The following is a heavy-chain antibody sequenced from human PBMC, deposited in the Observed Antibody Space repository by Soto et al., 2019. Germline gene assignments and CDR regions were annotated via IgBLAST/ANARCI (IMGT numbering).Heavy chain of an antibody. CDR1: GGSISSSRYY. Sequence: PSETLSLTCTVSGGSISSSRYYWGWIRQPPGKGLEWIGSIYYSGSTYYNPSLKSRVTISVDTSKNQFSLKLSSVTAADTAVYYCARQCSGGSCYSEPDYWGQGTLVTVSS. CDR2: IYYSGST. CDR3: ARQCSGGSCYSEPDY. V-gene: IGHV4-39*01. D-gene: IGHD2-15*01. J-gene: IGHJ4*02.